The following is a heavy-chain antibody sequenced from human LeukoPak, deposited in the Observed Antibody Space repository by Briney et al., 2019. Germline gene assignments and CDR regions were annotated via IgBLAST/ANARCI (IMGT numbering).Heavy chain of an antibody. V-gene: IGHV3-15*01. J-gene: IGHJ4*02. Sequence: PGGSLRLSCAASGFSFSYAWMSWVRQAPGKGLEWVGRIKSKTDGGTTDYAAPVKGRFTISRDDSKSIAYLQMNSLKTEDTAVYYCTRGFLVALELRLFDYWGQGTLVTVSS. CDR3: TRGFLVALELRLFDY. CDR2: IKSKTDGGTT. CDR1: GFSFSYAW. D-gene: IGHD1-7*01.